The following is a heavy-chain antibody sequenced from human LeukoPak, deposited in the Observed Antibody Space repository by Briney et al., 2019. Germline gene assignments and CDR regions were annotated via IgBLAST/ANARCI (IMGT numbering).Heavy chain of an antibody. D-gene: IGHD2-21*02. CDR3: ARDQRAYCGGDCHHDAFDI. J-gene: IGHJ3*02. CDR2: INPNSGGT. V-gene: IGHV1-2*02. Sequence: GASVKVSCKASGYTFTGYYMHWVRQAPGQGLEWMGWINPNSGGTNYAQKFQGRVTMTRDTSISTAYMELSRLRSDDTAVYYCARDQRAYCGGDCHHDAFDIWGQGTMVTVSS. CDR1: GYTFTGYY.